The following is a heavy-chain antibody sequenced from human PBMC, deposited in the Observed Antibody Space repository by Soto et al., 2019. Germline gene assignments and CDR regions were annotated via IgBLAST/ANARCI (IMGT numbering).Heavy chain of an antibody. CDR3: ARVPVEMATIEDY. CDR1: GYTFTGYY. J-gene: IGHJ4*02. D-gene: IGHD5-12*01. V-gene: IGHV1-2*02. CDR2: INPNSGGT. Sequence: ASVKVSCKASGYTFTGYYMHWVLHAPGQGLEWMGWINPNSGGTNYAQKFQGRVTMTRETSISTAYMELSRLRSDDTAVYYCARVPVEMATIEDYSGQGTQVTVS.